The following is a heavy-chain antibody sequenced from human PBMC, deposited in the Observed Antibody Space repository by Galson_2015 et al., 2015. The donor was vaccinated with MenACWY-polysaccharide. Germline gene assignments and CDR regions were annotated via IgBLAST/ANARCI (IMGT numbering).Heavy chain of an antibody. CDR3: ARDAGLLWFGEHGGMDV. D-gene: IGHD3-10*01. CDR1: GGSISSYY. V-gene: IGHV4-4*07. J-gene: IGHJ6*02. CDR2: IYTSGST. Sequence: SEPLSLTCTVSGGSISSYYWSWIRQPAGRGLEWIGRIYTSGSTNYNPSLKSRVTMSVDTSKNQFSLKLSSVTAADTAVYYCARDAGLLWFGEHGGMDVWGQGTTVTVSS.